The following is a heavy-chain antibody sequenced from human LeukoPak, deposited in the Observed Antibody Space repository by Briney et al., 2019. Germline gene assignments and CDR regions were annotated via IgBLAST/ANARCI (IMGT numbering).Heavy chain of an antibody. D-gene: IGHD1-26*01. Sequence: GGSLRLSCAASGLTFSSYAMSWVRQTPGKGLEWVSTITESGDNTHYTESVKGRFTFSRDNSRNTMYLQMDSLRAEDTAIYYCATDYTPYVGASADWGQGTLVTVSS. V-gene: IGHV3-23*01. CDR1: GLTFSSYA. J-gene: IGHJ4*02. CDR2: ITESGDNT. CDR3: ATDYTPYVGASAD.